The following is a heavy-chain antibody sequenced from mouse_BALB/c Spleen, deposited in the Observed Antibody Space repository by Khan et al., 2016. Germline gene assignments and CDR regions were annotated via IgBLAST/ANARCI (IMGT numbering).Heavy chain of an antibody. CDR3: ARSDFGDKDAMDC. CDR1: GYSITSDYA. J-gene: IGHJ4*01. CDR2: ISYSGST. V-gene: IGHV3-2*02. D-gene: IGHD1-3*01. Sequence: EVQLQESGPGLVKPSQSLSLTCTVTGYSITSDYAWNWIRQFPGNRLEWMGYISYSGSTSYNPSLKSRISITRDTSKNQFFLQLNSVTSEDTATXYSARSDFGDKDAMDCWGQGTSVTVSS.